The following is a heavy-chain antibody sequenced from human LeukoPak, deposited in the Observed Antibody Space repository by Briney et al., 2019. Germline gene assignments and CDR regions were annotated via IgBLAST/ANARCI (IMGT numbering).Heavy chain of an antibody. V-gene: IGHV3-7*01. J-gene: IGHJ4*02. CDR1: GFTFSSYW. CDR3: ARGRVGATFPAAS. D-gene: IGHD1-26*01. CDR2: IKQDGSEK. Sequence: GGSLRLSCAASGFTFSSYWMSWVRQAPGKGLEWVANIKQDGSEKYYVDSVKGRFTISRDNAKNSLYLQMNSLRAEDTAVYYCARGRVGATFPAASWGQGTLVTVSS.